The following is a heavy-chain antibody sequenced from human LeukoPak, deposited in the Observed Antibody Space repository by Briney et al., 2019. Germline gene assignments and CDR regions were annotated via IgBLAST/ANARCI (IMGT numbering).Heavy chain of an antibody. CDR2: ISYDGSNK. CDR3: ARDAVDTANAV. D-gene: IGHD5-18*01. Sequence: GGSLRLSRAASGFTFSSYAMHWVRQAPGKGLEWVAVISYDGSNKYYADSVKGRFTISRDNSKNTLYLQMNSLRAEDTAVYYCARDAVDTANAVWGQGTTVTVSS. V-gene: IGHV3-30-3*01. J-gene: IGHJ6*02. CDR1: GFTFSSYA.